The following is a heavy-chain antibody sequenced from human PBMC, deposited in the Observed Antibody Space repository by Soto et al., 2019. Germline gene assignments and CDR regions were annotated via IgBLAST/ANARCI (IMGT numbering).Heavy chain of an antibody. Sequence: PGESLKISCKGSGYSFTSYWIGWVRQMPGKGLEWRGIIYPGDSDNRYSTSFQGQVTISAEKSISTAYTQWSSLKASDTAMYYCAKGDIVVVPAAFDIWGQGTMVTVS. D-gene: IGHD2-2*01. J-gene: IGHJ3*02. CDR1: GYSFTSYW. V-gene: IGHV5-51*01. CDR2: IYPGDSDN. CDR3: AKGDIVVVPAAFDI.